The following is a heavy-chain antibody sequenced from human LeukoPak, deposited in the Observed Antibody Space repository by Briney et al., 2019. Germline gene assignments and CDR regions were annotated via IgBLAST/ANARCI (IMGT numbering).Heavy chain of an antibody. D-gene: IGHD3-10*01. CDR3: ARGNGSGSYWGPYYYYYGMDV. V-gene: IGHV4-59*01. J-gene: IGHJ6*02. CDR2: IYYSGST. CDR1: GGSISSYY. Sequence: SETLSLTCTVSGGSISSYYWSWLRQPPGKGLEWIGYIYYSGSTNYNPSLKSRVTISVDTSKNQFSLKLSSVTAADTAVYYCARGNGSGSYWGPYYYYYGMDVWGQGTTVTVSS.